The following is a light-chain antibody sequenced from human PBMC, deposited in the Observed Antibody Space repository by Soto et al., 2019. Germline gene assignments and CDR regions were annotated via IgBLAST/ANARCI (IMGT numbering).Light chain of an antibody. CDR3: QTWDHGGRVV. Sequence: QAVLTQSPSASASLGASVKLTCTLSSGHSSYAIEWHQQPPEKGPRYLMKLSSDGSHSKGDGIPDRFSGSSSGAERFLSISSLQSEDEADYHFQTWDHGGRVVFGGGTALTVL. V-gene: IGLV4-69*01. CDR2: LSSDGSH. J-gene: IGLJ2*01. CDR1: SGHSSYA.